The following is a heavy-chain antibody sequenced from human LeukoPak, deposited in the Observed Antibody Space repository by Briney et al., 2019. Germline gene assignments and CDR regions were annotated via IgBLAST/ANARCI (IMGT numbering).Heavy chain of an antibody. CDR3: ARGDYSSGWYNYYYGMDV. D-gene: IGHD6-19*01. CDR2: INSDGSST. J-gene: IGHJ6*04. CDR1: GFTFSSYW. Sequence: GGSLRLSCAASGFTFSSYWMHWVRHAPGKGLVWVSRINSDGSSTSYADSVKGRFTISRDNAKNTLYLQMNSLRAEDTAVYYCARGDYSSGWYNYYYGMDVWGKGTTVTVSS. V-gene: IGHV3-74*01.